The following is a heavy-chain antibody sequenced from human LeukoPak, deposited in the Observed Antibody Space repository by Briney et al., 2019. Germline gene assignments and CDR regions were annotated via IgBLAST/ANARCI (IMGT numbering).Heavy chain of an antibody. V-gene: IGHV4-59*01. D-gene: IGHD6-19*01. CDR1: GGSLSSYY. J-gene: IGHJ6*03. CDR2: IYYSGST. Sequence: SETLSLTCTVSGGSLSSYYWSWIRQPPGKGLEWSGYIYYSGSTNYNPSLKSRVTISVDTSKNQFSLKLSSVTAADTAVYYCARASVAGTYYYYYMDVWGKGTPVTISS. CDR3: ARASVAGTYYYYYMDV.